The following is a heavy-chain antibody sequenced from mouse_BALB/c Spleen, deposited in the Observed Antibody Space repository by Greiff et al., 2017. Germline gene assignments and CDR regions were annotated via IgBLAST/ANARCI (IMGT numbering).Heavy chain of an antibody. J-gene: IGHJ3*01. D-gene: IGHD2-4*01. Sequence: EVKVVESGGGLVKPGGSLKLSCAASGFAFSSYDMSWVRQTPEKRLEWVAYISSGGGSTYYPDTVKGRFTISRDNAKNTLYLQMSSLKSEDTAVYYCARHDDYAWFAYWGQGTLVTVSA. CDR1: GFAFSSYD. CDR3: ARHDDYAWFAY. CDR2: ISSGGGST. V-gene: IGHV5-12-1*01.